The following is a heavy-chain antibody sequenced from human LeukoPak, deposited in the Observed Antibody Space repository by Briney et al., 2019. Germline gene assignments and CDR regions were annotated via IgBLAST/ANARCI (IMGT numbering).Heavy chain of an antibody. CDR1: GGSISSSSYY. J-gene: IGHJ5*02. D-gene: IGHD3-10*01. V-gene: IGHV4-39*07. CDR2: IYYSGST. Sequence: SETLSLTCTVSGGSISSSSYYWGWIRQPPGKGLEWIGSIYYSGSTYYNPSLKSRVTISVDTSKNQFSLKLSSVTAADTAVYYCVRGGYYGSGNDFRFDPWGQGTLVTVSS. CDR3: VRGGYYGSGNDFRFDP.